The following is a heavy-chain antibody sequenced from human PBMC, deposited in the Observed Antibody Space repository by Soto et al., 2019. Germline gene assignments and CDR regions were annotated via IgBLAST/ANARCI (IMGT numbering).Heavy chain of an antibody. CDR3: ARRPCSSTSCYWWFDP. CDR1: GYTFTSYG. J-gene: IGHJ5*02. CDR2: ISAYSGNT. D-gene: IGHD2-2*01. V-gene: IGHV1-18*01. Sequence: ASVKVSCKASGYTFTSYGISWVRQAPGQGLEWMGWISAYSGNTNYAQKLQGRVTMTTDTSTSTAYMELRSLRSDDTAVYYCARRPCSSTSCYWWFDPWGQGTLVTVSS.